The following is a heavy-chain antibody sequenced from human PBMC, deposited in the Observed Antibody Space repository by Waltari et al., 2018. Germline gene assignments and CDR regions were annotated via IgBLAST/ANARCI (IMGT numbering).Heavy chain of an antibody. CDR3: ATWRENAFDV. V-gene: IGHV1-2*05. Sequence: QVQLVQSGAEMKKRGASVKVYCAASGYTFTGDFIHWVRQAPGQGLEWMGRINPNSGGTNYAQKFQGRVTLTRDKSINTAYMDLSRLTSDDTGMYYCATWRENAFDVWGQGTMVTVST. D-gene: IGHD1-1*01. CDR1: GYTFTGDF. CDR2: INPNSGGT. J-gene: IGHJ3*01.